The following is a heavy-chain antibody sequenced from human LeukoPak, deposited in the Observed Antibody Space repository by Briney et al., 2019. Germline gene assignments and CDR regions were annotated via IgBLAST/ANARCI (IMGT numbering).Heavy chain of an antibody. V-gene: IGHV4-39*02. Sequence: SETLSLTCTVSGGSISGSSYFWGWIRQPPGTGLEWIGSIYYSGSTYYNPSLKSRVTISVDTSKNQFSLKLSSVTAADTAVYYCARDIVVVPAAIGYYYGMDVWGQGTTVTVSS. CDR3: ARDIVVVPAAIGYYYGMDV. CDR1: GGSISGSSYF. CDR2: IYYSGST. J-gene: IGHJ6*02. D-gene: IGHD2-2*01.